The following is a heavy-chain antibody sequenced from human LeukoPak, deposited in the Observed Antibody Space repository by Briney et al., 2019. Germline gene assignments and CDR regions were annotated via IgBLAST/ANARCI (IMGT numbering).Heavy chain of an antibody. CDR3: ARRRYYDSSGYYFDY. Sequence: SETLSLTXTVSGGSISSSSYYWGWIGQPPGKGLEWIGSIYYSGSTYYNPSLKSRVTISVDTSKNQFSLKLSSVTAADTAVYYCARRRYYDSSGYYFDYWGQGTLVTVSS. CDR2: IYYSGST. J-gene: IGHJ4*02. D-gene: IGHD3-22*01. V-gene: IGHV4-39*01. CDR1: GGSISSSSYY.